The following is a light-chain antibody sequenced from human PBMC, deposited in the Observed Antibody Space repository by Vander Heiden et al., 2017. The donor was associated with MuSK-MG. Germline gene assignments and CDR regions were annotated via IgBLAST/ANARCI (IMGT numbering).Light chain of an antibody. CDR2: AAS. CDR1: QGISSY. CDR3: QQLNSYPAYT. V-gene: IGKV1-9*01. J-gene: IGKJ2*01. Sequence: DIQLTQSPSFLSASVGDSVTITCRASQGISSYLAWYQQKPGKAPKLRIYAASTLQSGVPSRFSGSGSGTEFTLTISSLQPEDFATYCCQQLNSYPAYTFGQGTKLEIK.